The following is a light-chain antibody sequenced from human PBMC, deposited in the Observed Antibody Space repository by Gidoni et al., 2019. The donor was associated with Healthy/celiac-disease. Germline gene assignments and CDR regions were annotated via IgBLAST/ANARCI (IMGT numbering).Light chain of an antibody. J-gene: IGLJ2*01. CDR2: SNN. Sequence: QSVLTHPPSASGTPEQRVTISCSGSSSNIGSNTVNWYQQLPGTAPKRLIYSNNQRPSGVPDRFSGSKSGTSASLAISGLQSEDEADYYCAAWDDSLNGPVFGGGTKLTVL. V-gene: IGLV1-44*01. CDR3: AAWDDSLNGPV. CDR1: SSNIGSNT.